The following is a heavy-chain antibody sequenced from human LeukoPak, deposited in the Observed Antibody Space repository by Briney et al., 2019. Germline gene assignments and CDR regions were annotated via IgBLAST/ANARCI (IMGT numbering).Heavy chain of an antibody. CDR3: ARGNGWHDY. V-gene: IGHV4-59*01. CDR1: RGSIVGYF. Sequence: SETLSLTCTVSRGSIVGYFRTWVRQPPGKGLECIGNIRFSGATSYNPSLESRVTISVDSSKSQIFLNLRSVTTADTAVYYCARGNGWHDYWGQGTLVTVSS. J-gene: IGHJ4*02. D-gene: IGHD6-19*01. CDR2: IRFSGAT.